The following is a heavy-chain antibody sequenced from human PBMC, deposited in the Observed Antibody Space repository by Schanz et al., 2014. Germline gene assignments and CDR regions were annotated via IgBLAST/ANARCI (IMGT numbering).Heavy chain of an antibody. Sequence: QLQLQESGPGLVKPSETLSLTCTVSGGSISSSGYYWGWIRQPPGNGLEWIGSIYYSGSTYYNPSRRSRAPIPVDPPKNRSSRKVPSVTATDTAVYYCARLPGLYCSGGACYRGYWGQGTLVTVSS. CDR3: ARLPGLYCSGGACYRGY. CDR2: IYYSGST. D-gene: IGHD2-15*01. CDR1: GGSISSSGYY. J-gene: IGHJ4*02. V-gene: IGHV4-39*01.